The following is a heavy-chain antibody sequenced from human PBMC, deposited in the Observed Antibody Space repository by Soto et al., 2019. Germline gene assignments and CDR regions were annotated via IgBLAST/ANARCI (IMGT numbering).Heavy chain of an antibody. Sequence: SETLSLTCAVYGWSFRGYYWSWIRQPPGKGLEWIGEINHSGSTNYNPSLKSRVTISVDTSKNQFSLKLSSVTAADTAVYYCARDKITGLFDYWGQGTLVTVS. V-gene: IGHV4-34*01. CDR3: ARDKITGLFDY. CDR1: GWSFRGYY. D-gene: IGHD2-8*02. J-gene: IGHJ4*02. CDR2: INHSGST.